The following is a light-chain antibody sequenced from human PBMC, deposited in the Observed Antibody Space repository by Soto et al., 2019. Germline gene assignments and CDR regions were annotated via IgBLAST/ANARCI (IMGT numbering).Light chain of an antibody. CDR2: DVS. CDR3: CSYAGSYTYV. CDR1: SSDVGGYNY. Sequence: QSALTQPRSVSVSPGQSVTISCTGTSSDVGGYNYVSWYQQHPGKAPKLMIYDVSKRPSGVPDRFSGSKSGNTASLTISGLPAEDEADYYCCSYAGSYTYVFGTGTQLTVL. J-gene: IGLJ1*01. V-gene: IGLV2-11*01.